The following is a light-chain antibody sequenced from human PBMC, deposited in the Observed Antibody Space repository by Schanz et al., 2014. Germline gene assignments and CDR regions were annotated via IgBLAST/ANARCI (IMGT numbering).Light chain of an antibody. Sequence: DIVLTQSPGTLSLSPGERATLSCRASQSVGSSLLAWHQQKPGQAPRLLIYGASSRATGIPDRFSGSGSGTDFTLTISRLEPEDFAVYYCQQYGSSLIFTFGPGTKVDIK. CDR3: QQYGSSLIFT. V-gene: IGKV3-20*01. CDR2: GAS. J-gene: IGKJ3*01. CDR1: QSVGSSL.